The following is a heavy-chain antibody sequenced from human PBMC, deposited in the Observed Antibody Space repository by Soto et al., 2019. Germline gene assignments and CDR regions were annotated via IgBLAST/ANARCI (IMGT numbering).Heavy chain of an antibody. Sequence: EVRLLESGGGLVQPGGSLRLSCAASGFTFSSYAMSWVRQAQGKGLEWVSAISGSGGSTYYADSVKGRFTISRDNSKNTLYLQMNSLRAEDTAVYYCAKVGYDYVWGSYRPTYYYYGMDVWGQGTTVTVSS. V-gene: IGHV3-23*01. CDR3: AKVGYDYVWGSYRPTYYYYGMDV. J-gene: IGHJ6*02. CDR1: GFTFSSYA. CDR2: ISGSGGST. D-gene: IGHD3-16*02.